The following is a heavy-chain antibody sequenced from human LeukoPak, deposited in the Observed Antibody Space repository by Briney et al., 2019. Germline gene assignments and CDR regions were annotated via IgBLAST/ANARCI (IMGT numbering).Heavy chain of an antibody. CDR3: ATTIVGGYFDY. V-gene: IGHV1-2*02. CDR1: GYTFTGYY. J-gene: IGHJ4*02. CDR2: INPNSGGT. D-gene: IGHD1-26*01. Sequence: GASLKVSCKASGYTFTGYYMHWVRQAPGQGLEWMGWINPNSGGTNYPQKFQGRVTMTRDTSISTAYMELSRLRSDDTAVYYCATTIVGGYFDYWGQGTLVTVSS.